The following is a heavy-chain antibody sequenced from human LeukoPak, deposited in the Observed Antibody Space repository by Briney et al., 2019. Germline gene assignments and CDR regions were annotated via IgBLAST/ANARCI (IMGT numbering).Heavy chain of an antibody. CDR1: GYTFTDYY. CDR2: INPNSGGT. CDR3: ATMGATNFDH. D-gene: IGHD1-26*01. V-gene: IGHV1-2*02. J-gene: IGHJ4*02. Sequence: SVKVSCKASGYTFTDYYIHWVRQAPGQGLEWLGWINPNSGGTHYAQKFQDRVIMTRDTSIRTAYMEVSRLGSDDTAEYYCATMGATNFDHWGQGTLVTVSS.